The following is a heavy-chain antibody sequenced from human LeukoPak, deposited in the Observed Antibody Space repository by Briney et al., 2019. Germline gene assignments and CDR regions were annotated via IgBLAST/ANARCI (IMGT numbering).Heavy chain of an antibody. CDR2: INNDGSST. V-gene: IGHV3-74*01. CDR3: ARPTKEGSSWYWWFDP. D-gene: IGHD6-13*01. CDR1: GFTFSSYG. Sequence: GRSLRLSCAASGFTFSSYGMHWVRQAPGKGLVWVSRINNDGSSTSYADSVKGRFTISRDNAKNTLYLQMNSLRAEDTAVYYCARPTKEGSSWYWWFDPWGQGTLVTVSS. J-gene: IGHJ5*02.